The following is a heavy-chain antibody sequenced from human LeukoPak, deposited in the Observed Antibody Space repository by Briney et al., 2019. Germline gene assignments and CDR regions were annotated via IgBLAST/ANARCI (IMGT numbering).Heavy chain of an antibody. J-gene: IGHJ4*02. CDR1: GYTFTSYD. CDR2: MNPNSGNT. Sequence: ASVKVSCKASGYTFTSYDINWVRQATGQGLEWMGWMNPNSGNTGYAQKFQGRVTMTRNTSISTAYMELSSLRSEDAAVYYCARVPSGYKRGYYFDYWGQGTLVTVSS. CDR3: ARVPSGYKRGYYFDY. D-gene: IGHD5-24*01. V-gene: IGHV1-8*01.